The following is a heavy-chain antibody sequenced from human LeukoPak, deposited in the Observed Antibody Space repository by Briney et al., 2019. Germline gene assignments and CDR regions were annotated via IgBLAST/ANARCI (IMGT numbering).Heavy chain of an antibody. J-gene: IGHJ4*02. CDR1: GLTFRSSW. V-gene: IGHV3-7*01. D-gene: IGHD1/OR15-1a*01. CDR3: TRDYFRTRDY. Sequence: GGSLRLSCAASGLTFRSSWMSWVRHLPGKGLKWLANIKDDGTEKYYLDSVKGRFNISRDNAKNSLFLQMNSLRPEDTAVYYCTRDYFRTRDYWGQGTLVTVSS. CDR2: IKDDGTEK.